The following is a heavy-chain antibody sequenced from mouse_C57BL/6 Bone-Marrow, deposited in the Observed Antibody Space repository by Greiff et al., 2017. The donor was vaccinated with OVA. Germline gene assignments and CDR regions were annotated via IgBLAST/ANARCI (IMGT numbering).Heavy chain of an antibody. CDR1: GYTFTNYW. CDR2: IYPGGGYT. J-gene: IGHJ4*01. V-gene: IGHV1-63*01. Sequence: QVQLQQSGAELVRPGTSVKMSCKASGYTFTNYWIGWAKQRPGHGLEWIGDIYPGGGYTNYNEKFKGQATLSADKSSSTAYMQFSSLTSEDSAIYYCARLGRPGAMDYWGQGTSVTVSS. CDR3: ARLGRPGAMDY.